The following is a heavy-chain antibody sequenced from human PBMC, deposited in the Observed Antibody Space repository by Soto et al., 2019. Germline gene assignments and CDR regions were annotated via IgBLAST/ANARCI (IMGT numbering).Heavy chain of an antibody. Sequence: GGSLRLSCAASGFTFSNAWMNWVRQAPGKGLEWVGRIKSKTDGGTTDYAAPVKGRFTISRDDSKNTLYLQMNSLKTEDTAVYYCTTGTIADYDILTGLFDYWGQGTLVTVSS. CDR1: GFTFSNAW. CDR3: TTGTIADYDILTGLFDY. J-gene: IGHJ4*02. CDR2: IKSKTDGGTT. V-gene: IGHV3-15*07. D-gene: IGHD3-9*01.